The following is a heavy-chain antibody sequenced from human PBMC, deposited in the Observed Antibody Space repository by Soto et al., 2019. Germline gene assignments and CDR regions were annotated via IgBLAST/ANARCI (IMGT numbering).Heavy chain of an antibody. CDR2: INDRGSI. CDR1: GGSFSGYY. J-gene: IGHJ2*01. CDR3: ARESHDILSGPPWVWYFDL. V-gene: IGHV4-34*01. Sequence: QVQLQQWGAGPLRPLETLSLTCGVSGGSFSGYYWAWIRQSPGKGLEWIGAINDRGSINYNPSLKSRVSISVDTSKNHYSLQLRSVTAADTAVYYCARESHDILSGPPWVWYFDLWGRGTLVTVSS. D-gene: IGHD3-9*01.